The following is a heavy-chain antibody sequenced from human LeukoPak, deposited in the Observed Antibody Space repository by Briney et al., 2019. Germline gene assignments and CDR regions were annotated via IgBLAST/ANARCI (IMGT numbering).Heavy chain of an antibody. CDR1: GESITSGSYY. D-gene: IGHD2-15*01. CDR3: AXRXYCSGGSCYSVGWFDP. J-gene: IGHJ5*02. Sequence: SETLSLTCTVSGESITSGSYYWGWVRQPPGKGLEWLGTIYYRGTTYYNPSLKSRVTISVDTSKNQFSLKLSSVTASDTAVYYXAXRXYCSGGSCYSVGWFDPWGQGTLVTVSS. CDR2: IYYRGTT. V-gene: IGHV4-39*07.